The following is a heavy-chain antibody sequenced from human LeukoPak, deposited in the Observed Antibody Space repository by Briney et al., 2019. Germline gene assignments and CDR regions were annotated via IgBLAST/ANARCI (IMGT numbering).Heavy chain of an antibody. Sequence: ASVKVSCKASGYTFTSYDINWVRQATGQGLEWMGWMNPNSGNTGYAQKFQGRVTITRNTSISTAYMELSSLRSGDTAVYYCARTDQDYYDSAGFDYWGQGTLVTVSS. CDR3: ARTDQDYYDSAGFDY. CDR2: MNPNSGNT. J-gene: IGHJ4*02. D-gene: IGHD3-22*01. V-gene: IGHV1-8*03. CDR1: GYTFTSYD.